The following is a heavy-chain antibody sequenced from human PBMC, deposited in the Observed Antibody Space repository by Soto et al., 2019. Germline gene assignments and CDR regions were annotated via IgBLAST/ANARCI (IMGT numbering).Heavy chain of an antibody. CDR1: GFTFSSYG. CDR2: ISYDGSNK. Sequence: PGGSLRLSCAASGFTFSSYGMHWVRQAPGKGLEWVAVISYDGSNKYYADSVKGRFTISRDNSKNTLYLQMNSLRAEDTAVYYCAKDPSTQRWLQSGYFDYWGQGTLVTVSS. J-gene: IGHJ4*02. V-gene: IGHV3-30*18. CDR3: AKDPSTQRWLQSGYFDY. D-gene: IGHD5-12*01.